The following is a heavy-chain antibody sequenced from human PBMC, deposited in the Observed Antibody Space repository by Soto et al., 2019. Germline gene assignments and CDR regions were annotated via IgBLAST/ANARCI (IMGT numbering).Heavy chain of an antibody. Sequence: QVQLVQSGAELKKPGSSVKVSGRASGATFSISVFNWVRQAPGQGLEWMGGIISMFGTPNYSQKFQGRVTISADESTSTGYMELNNLRSDDTAIYYCARDRGGGYDPGDYWGQGTQVTVSS. V-gene: IGHV1-69*12. J-gene: IGHJ4*02. D-gene: IGHD5-12*01. CDR3: ARDRGGGYDPGDY. CDR2: IISMFGTP. CDR1: GATFSISV.